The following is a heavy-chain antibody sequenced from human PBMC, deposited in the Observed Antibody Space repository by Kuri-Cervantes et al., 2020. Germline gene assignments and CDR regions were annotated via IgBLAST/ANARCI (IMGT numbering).Heavy chain of an antibody. CDR2: ISGSGGST. Sequence: GGSLRRSCAASGFTFSSYAMSWVRQAPGKGLEWVSAISGSGGSTYYADSVKGRFTISRDNSKNTLYLQMNSLRAEDTAVYYCAKNQRITMIVVVTYDFDYWGQGTLVTVSS. CDR1: GFTFSSYA. CDR3: AKNQRITMIVVVTYDFDY. V-gene: IGHV3-23*01. J-gene: IGHJ4*02. D-gene: IGHD3-22*01.